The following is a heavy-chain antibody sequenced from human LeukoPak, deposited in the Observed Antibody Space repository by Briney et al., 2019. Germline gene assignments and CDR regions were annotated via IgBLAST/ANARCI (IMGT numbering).Heavy chain of an antibody. Sequence: GSLRLSCSASGFPFSSYAMHWVRQAPGKGLEYVSAISDSGGSTYYADSVKGRFTISRDNSKNTLYLQMSSLRAEDTAVYFCVRGYSFGPYGMDVWGQGTTVTISS. CDR1: GFPFSSYA. V-gene: IGHV3-64D*09. D-gene: IGHD2-15*01. CDR2: ISDSGGST. CDR3: VRGYSFGPYGMDV. J-gene: IGHJ6*02.